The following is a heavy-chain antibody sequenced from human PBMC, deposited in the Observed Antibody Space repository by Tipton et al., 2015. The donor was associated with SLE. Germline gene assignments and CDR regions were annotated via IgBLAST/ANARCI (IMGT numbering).Heavy chain of an antibody. CDR1: GGSISSYY. CDR2: IYYSGST. J-gene: IGHJ6*02. D-gene: IGHD3-10*01. CDR3: ARGSRGYYGMDV. V-gene: IGHV4-59*12. Sequence: TLSLTCTVSGGSISSYYWSWIRQPPGKGLEWIGYIYYSGSTNYNPSLKSRVTISVDTSKNQFSLKLSSVTAADTAVYYCARGSRGYYGMDVWGQGTTVTVSS.